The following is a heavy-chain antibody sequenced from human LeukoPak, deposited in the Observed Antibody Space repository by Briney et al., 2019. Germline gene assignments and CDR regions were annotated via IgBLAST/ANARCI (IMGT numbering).Heavy chain of an antibody. CDR2: ISWNSGSI. Sequence: GGSLRLSCAASGFTFDDYAMHWVRQAPGKGLEWVSGISWNSGSIGYADSVKGRFTISRDNAKNSLYLQMNSLRAEDTALYYCAKDHDYYYYYGMDVWAKGPRSPSP. CDR3: AKDHDYYYYYGMDV. CDR1: GFTFDDYA. J-gene: IGHJ6*02. V-gene: IGHV3-9*01.